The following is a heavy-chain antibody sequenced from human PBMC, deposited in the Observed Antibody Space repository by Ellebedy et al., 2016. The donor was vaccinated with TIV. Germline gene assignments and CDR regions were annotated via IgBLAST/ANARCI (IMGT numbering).Heavy chain of an antibody. V-gene: IGHV3-48*04. D-gene: IGHD6-6*01. CDR2: ISSSSSTI. J-gene: IGHJ4*02. Sequence: GGSLRLSCAASGFTFRSYSMNWVRQAPGKGLEWVSYISSSSSTIYYADSVKGRFNISRDNAKNSLYLQMNSLRAEDTAVYYCARDPSSSWSYFDYWGQGTLVTVSS. CDR3: ARDPSSSWSYFDY. CDR1: GFTFRSYS.